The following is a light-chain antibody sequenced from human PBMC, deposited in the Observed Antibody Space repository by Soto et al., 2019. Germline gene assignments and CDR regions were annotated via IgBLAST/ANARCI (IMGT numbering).Light chain of an antibody. J-gene: IGLJ1*01. CDR2: DVS. Sequence: QSVLTQPASVSGSPGQSITISCTGTSSDVGGYNYVSWYQQHPGKAPKLMIYDVSNRPSGVSNRFSGSKSGNTASLTISGLQAEDKADYYCSSYTSSSTRVFGTGTKVTV. CDR3: SSYTSSSTRV. CDR1: SSDVGGYNY. V-gene: IGLV2-14*01.